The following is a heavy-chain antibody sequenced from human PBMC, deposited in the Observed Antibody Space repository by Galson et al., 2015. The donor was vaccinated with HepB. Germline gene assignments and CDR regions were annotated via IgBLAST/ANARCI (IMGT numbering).Heavy chain of an antibody. CDR2: IYYSGST. CDR3: ARTTLFGGVTGY. Sequence: SETLSLTCTVSGGSVSSGSYYWSWIRQPPGKGLEWIGYIYYSGSTNYNPSLKSRVTISVDTSKNQFSLKLSSVTAADTAVYYCARTTLFGGVTGYWGQGTLVTVSS. D-gene: IGHD3-16*01. CDR1: GGSVSSGSYY. V-gene: IGHV4-61*01. J-gene: IGHJ4*02.